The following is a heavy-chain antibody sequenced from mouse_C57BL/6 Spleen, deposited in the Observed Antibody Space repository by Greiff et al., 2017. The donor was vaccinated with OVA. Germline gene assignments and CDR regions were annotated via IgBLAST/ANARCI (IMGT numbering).Heavy chain of an antibody. D-gene: IGHD1-1*01. Sequence: LEESGPELVKPGASVKLSCKASGYTFTSYEINWVKQRPGQGLAWIGWIYPRDGSTKYNEKFKGKATLTVDPSSSTAYMELHSLTSEDSAVYFCGRLGDYGSRYFDYWGQGTTLTVSS. V-gene: IGHV1-85*01. CDR2: IYPRDGST. CDR3: GRLGDYGSRYFDY. J-gene: IGHJ2*01. CDR1: GYTFTSYE.